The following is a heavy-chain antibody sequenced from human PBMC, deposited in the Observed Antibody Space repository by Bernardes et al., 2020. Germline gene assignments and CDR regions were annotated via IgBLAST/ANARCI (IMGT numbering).Heavy chain of an antibody. CDR1: GGSFIGFY. CDR3: ASQTDALSIFGLVHNNWFGT. V-gene: IGHV4-34*01. CDR2: INHSGNT. Sequence: SDTLPLTCAVYGGSFIGFYWTWIRQPPGQGLEWIGEINHSGNTNYNPSLKSRVNISADKSKNQFSLKLSYVTAADTAVYYCASQTDALSIFGLVHNNWFGTWGKGTLVTVSS. J-gene: IGHJ5*02. D-gene: IGHD3-3*01.